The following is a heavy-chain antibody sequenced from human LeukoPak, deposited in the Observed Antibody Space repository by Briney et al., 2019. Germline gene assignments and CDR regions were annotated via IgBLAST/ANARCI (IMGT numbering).Heavy chain of an antibody. CDR1: GFTFSNYA. V-gene: IGHV3-30-3*01. D-gene: IGHD2-15*01. CDR2: ISYDGSNK. CDR3: ARDYCSGGSCLNY. Sequence: GGSLRPSCAASGFTFSNYAMHWVRQAPGKGLEWVAVISYDGSNKYYADSVKGRFTISRDNSKNTLYLQMNSLRAEDTAVYYCARDYCSGGSCLNYWGQGTLVTVSS. J-gene: IGHJ4*02.